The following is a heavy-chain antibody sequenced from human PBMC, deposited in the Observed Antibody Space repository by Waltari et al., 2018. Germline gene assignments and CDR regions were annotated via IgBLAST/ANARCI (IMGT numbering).Heavy chain of an antibody. Sequence: EVQLLESGGGLVQPGGSLRLSCAASGFTLSSYAMSGVRQAPGQGLAWVSAISGSGGSTYYADSVKGRFTISRDNSKNTLYLQMNSLRAEDTAVYYCAKDRVHCSGGSCYSYYYYGMDVWGQGTTVTVAS. J-gene: IGHJ6*02. CDR2: ISGSGGST. V-gene: IGHV3-23*01. CDR3: AKDRVHCSGGSCYSYYYYGMDV. D-gene: IGHD2-15*01. CDR1: GFTLSSYA.